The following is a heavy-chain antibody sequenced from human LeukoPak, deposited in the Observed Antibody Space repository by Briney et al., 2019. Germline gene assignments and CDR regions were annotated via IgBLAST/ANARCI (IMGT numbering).Heavy chain of an antibody. V-gene: IGHV3-53*01. CDR2: IYSGGAT. D-gene: IGHD3-22*01. Sequence: RGSLRLSCAASGFTVGNNYMSWVRQAPGKGLEWVSLIYSGGATYYADSVKGRFIISRDNSKNTLYLQMNSLRAEDTAVYYCARDYYDSSGYYPRYFQHWGQGTLVTVSS. CDR1: GFTVGNNY. CDR3: ARDYYDSSGYYPRYFQH. J-gene: IGHJ1*01.